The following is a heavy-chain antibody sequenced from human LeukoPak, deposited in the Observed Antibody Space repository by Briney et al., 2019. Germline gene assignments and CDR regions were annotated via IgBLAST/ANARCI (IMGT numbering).Heavy chain of an antibody. CDR1: GGSISGYY. CDR2: VYYSENT. D-gene: IGHD6-19*01. J-gene: IGHJ4*02. CDR3: TRRVAVTGTPKAYFDY. Sequence: SETLSLTCTVSGGSISGYYWSWIRQPPGKELEWIGYVYYSENTKYNPSLESRVTISLDTSKNQFSLKLNSVSTADTDLYFCTRRVAVTGTPKAYFDYWGQGLLVTVSS. V-gene: IGHV4-59*08.